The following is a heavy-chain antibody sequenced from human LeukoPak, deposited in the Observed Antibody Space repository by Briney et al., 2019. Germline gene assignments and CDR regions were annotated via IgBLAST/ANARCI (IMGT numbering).Heavy chain of an antibody. CDR3: ARDNYDDSTFDY. Sequence: GGSLTLSCAASGFTFSTYSMIWVRQAPGKGLEWVSSISRSSSSISYADSVRGRFTISRDNANNLLYLQMNSLRAEDTAVYYCARDNYDDSTFDYWGQGTLVTVSS. CDR2: ISRSSSSI. V-gene: IGHV3-21*06. D-gene: IGHD3-3*01. J-gene: IGHJ4*02. CDR1: GFTFSTYS.